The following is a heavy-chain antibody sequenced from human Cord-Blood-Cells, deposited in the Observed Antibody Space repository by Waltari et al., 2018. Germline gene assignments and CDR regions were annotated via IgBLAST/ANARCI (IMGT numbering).Heavy chain of an antibody. J-gene: IGHJ4*02. CDR1: GFTFSSYA. D-gene: IGHD6-19*01. V-gene: IGHV3-30*04. Sequence: QVQLVESGGGVVQPGRSLRLPCAASGFTFSSYAMHWVRQAPGKGLEWVAVISYDGSNKYYADSVKGRFTISRDNSKNTLYLQMNSLRAEDTAVYYCARDWGSGWYYFDYWGQGTLVTVSS. CDR2: ISYDGSNK. CDR3: ARDWGSGWYYFDY.